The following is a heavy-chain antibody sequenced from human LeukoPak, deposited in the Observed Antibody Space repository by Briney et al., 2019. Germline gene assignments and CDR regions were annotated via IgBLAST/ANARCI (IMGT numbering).Heavy chain of an antibody. CDR1: GYSISSGYY. CDR3: ARGYCSGGSCYSYYYYNYMDV. Sequence: SETLSLTCTVSGYSISSGYYWGWIRQPPGKGLEWIGSIHYSGSTNYNPSLKSRVTISVDTSKNRFSLKLSSVTAADTAVYYCARGYCSGGSCYSYYYYNYMDVWGKGTTVTVSS. D-gene: IGHD2-15*01. J-gene: IGHJ6*03. V-gene: IGHV4-38-2*02. CDR2: IHYSGST.